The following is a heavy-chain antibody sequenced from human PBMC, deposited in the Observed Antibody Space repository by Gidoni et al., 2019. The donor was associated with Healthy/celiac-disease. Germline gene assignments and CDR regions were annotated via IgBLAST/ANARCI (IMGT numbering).Heavy chain of an antibody. V-gene: IGHV2-5*01. CDR1: GFSPSTSGVV. CDR2: IYWNNDK. CDR3: AHKKSGDYGDGVGYFDY. D-gene: IGHD4-17*01. Sequence: GPTLVNPTQTLTLTCTFSGFSPSTSGVVVGWIRQPPGKALEWLALIYWNNDKRYSPSLKRRLTITKDTSKNQVVLTMTNMDPVDTATYYCAHKKSGDYGDGVGYFDYWGQGTLVTVSS. J-gene: IGHJ4*02.